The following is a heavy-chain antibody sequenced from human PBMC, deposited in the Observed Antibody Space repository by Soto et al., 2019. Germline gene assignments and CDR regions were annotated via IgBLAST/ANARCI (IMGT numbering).Heavy chain of an antibody. V-gene: IGHV5-51*01. CDR2: IYPGDSDS. CDR1: GYSFTTYW. CDR3: AKASGSYYDPSDY. Sequence: PGESLKISCKGSGYSFTTYWIGWVRQMPGKGLEWMGIIYPGDSDSRYNPSFQGQVTISADKSISTAYLQWSSLKASDTAMYYCAKASGSYYDPSDYWGQGTLVTVSS. J-gene: IGHJ4*02. D-gene: IGHD1-26*01.